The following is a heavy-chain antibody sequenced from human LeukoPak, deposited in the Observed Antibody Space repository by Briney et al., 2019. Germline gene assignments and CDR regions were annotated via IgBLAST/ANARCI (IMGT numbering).Heavy chain of an antibody. V-gene: IGHV4-39*01. Sequence: PSETLSLTCTVSGGSISSSSYYWGWIRQPPGKGLEWIGSIYYSGSTYYNPSLKSRVTISVDTSKNQFSLKLSSVTAADTAVYYCARLTGIVGAPGGIFDYWGQGTLVTVSS. CDR1: GGSISSSSYY. D-gene: IGHD1-26*01. CDR3: ARLTGIVGAPGGIFDY. CDR2: IYYSGST. J-gene: IGHJ4*02.